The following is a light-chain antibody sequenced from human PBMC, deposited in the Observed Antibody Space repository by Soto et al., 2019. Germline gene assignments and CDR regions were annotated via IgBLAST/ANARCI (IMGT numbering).Light chain of an antibody. V-gene: IGLV1-44*01. CDR2: SNN. J-gene: IGLJ2*01. Sequence: QSVLTQPPSASGTPGQRVTISCSGSSSNIGGNTVNWYQQLPGTAPKLVIYSNNQRPSGVPDRFSGSKSGTSASLAISGFQSEDEADYYCVAWDDSLNGYVVFGGGTKVTVL. CDR3: VAWDDSLNGYVV. CDR1: SSNIGGNT.